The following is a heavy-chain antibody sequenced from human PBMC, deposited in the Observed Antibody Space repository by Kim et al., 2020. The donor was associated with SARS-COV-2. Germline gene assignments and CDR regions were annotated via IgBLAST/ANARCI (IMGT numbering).Heavy chain of an antibody. V-gene: IGHV1-69*13. CDR2: IIPIFGTA. D-gene: IGHD3-10*01. CDR3: ARDRPAMVRGVIIPVIGYYFDY. CDR1: GGTFSSYA. J-gene: IGHJ4*02. Sequence: SVKVSCKASGGTFSSYAISWVRQAPGQGLEWMGGIIPIFGTANYAQKFQGRVTITADESTSTAYMELSSLRSEDTAVYYCARDRPAMVRGVIIPVIGYYFDYWGQGTLVTVSS.